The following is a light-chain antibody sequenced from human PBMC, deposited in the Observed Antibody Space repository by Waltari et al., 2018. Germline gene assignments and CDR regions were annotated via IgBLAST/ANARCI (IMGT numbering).Light chain of an antibody. CDR2: TAS. CDR1: QSIGNF. Sequence: ITCRASQSIGNFLNWYQQKPGKAPKLLIYTASNLPGGVPSRFSGSGSGTDFTLTIISLQPEDFATYYCQQSYSNLITFGGGTKVEIK. J-gene: IGKJ4*01. CDR3: QQSYSNLIT. V-gene: IGKV1-39*01.